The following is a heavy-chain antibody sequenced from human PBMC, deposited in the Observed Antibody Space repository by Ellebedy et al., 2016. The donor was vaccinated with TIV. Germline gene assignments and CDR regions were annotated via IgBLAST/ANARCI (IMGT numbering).Heavy chain of an antibody. J-gene: IGHJ5*02. Sequence: SETLSLXCTVSGGSISSYYWSWIRQPPGKGLEWIGYIYYSGSTNYNPSLKSRVTISVDTSKNQFSLKLSSVTAADTAVYYCARESRDIVLKGWFDPWGQGTLVTVSS. CDR2: IYYSGST. D-gene: IGHD2-8*01. CDR1: GGSISSYY. V-gene: IGHV4-59*01. CDR3: ARESRDIVLKGWFDP.